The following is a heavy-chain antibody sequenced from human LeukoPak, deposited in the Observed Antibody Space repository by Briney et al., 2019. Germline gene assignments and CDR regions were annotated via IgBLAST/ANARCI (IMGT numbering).Heavy chain of an antibody. CDR3: AREGLWFGELLEDYYYYGMDV. Sequence: ASVKVSCKASGYTFTSYDINWVRQATGQGLGGVGWMNTNSGNTGYAQKFQGRVTMTRNTSISTAYMELSSLRSEDTAAYYCAREGLWFGELLEDYYYYGMDVWGQGTTVTVSS. D-gene: IGHD3-10*01. CDR1: GYTFTSYD. CDR2: MNTNSGNT. V-gene: IGHV1-8*01. J-gene: IGHJ6*02.